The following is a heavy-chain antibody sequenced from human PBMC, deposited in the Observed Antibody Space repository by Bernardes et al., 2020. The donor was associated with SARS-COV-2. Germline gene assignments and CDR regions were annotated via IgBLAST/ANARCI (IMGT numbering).Heavy chain of an antibody. Sequence: SETLSLTCTVSGGSISSSSYYWGWILQPPGKGLEWIGSIYYSGSTYYNPSLKSRVTISVDTSKNQFSLKLSSVTAADTAVYYCARSEAVAGIVLIYYYYGMDVWGQGTTVTVSS. D-gene: IGHD6-19*01. CDR3: ARSEAVAGIVLIYYYYGMDV. V-gene: IGHV4-39*01. J-gene: IGHJ6*02. CDR1: GGSISSSSYY. CDR2: IYYSGST.